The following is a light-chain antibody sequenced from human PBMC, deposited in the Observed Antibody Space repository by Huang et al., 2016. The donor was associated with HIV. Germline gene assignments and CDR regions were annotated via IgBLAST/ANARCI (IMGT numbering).Light chain of an antibody. V-gene: IGKV3-15*01. CDR2: GAS. CDR3: QQYNNRPPFT. J-gene: IGKJ3*01. CDR1: QRISSN. Sequence: EIMMTQSPATLSVSPAERATLSCRASQRISSNLAWYQQKPGQAPRLLLHGASTRATGIPARFSGSGSGTDFTLTINSLQSEDFAVYYCQQYNNRPPFTFGRGTKVDFK.